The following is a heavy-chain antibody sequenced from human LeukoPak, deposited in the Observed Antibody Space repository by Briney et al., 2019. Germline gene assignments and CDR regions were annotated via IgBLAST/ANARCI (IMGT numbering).Heavy chain of an antibody. Sequence: SGPTLVKPTQTLTLTCTFSGFSLTTYGVSVGWIRQPPGKALEWLALIYWNDDKRYSPSLKSRLTIAKDTSKSQVVLTMTNMDPVDTATYYCAHRLDDFWSAYYYFDYWGQGTLVTVSS. CDR1: GFSLTTYGVS. J-gene: IGHJ4*02. CDR2: IYWNDDK. V-gene: IGHV2-5*01. CDR3: AHRLDDFWSAYYYFDY. D-gene: IGHD3-3*01.